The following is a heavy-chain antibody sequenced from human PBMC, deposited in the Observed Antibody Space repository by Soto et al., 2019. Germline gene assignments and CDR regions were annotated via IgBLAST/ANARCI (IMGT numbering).Heavy chain of an antibody. V-gene: IGHV1-46*03. Sequence: ASVKVSCKASGYTFTSYYMHWVRQAPGQGLEWMGIINPSGSTSYAQKFQGRVTMTRDTSTSTVYMELSSLRSEDTAVYYCAIVYCSGGSCYSIDYWGQGTLVTVSS. D-gene: IGHD2-15*01. CDR1: GYTFTSYY. CDR2: INPSGST. J-gene: IGHJ4*02. CDR3: AIVYCSGGSCYSIDY.